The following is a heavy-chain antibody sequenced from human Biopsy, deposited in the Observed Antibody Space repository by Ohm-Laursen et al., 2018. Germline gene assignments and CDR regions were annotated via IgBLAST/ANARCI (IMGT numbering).Heavy chain of an antibody. Sequence: VASVKASCKAPEGTFSNYGVNWVRQAPGHGLEWLGGNIPILGTGNYAQKFQDRVTIAADTSTSTATMELRSLRSDDTAVYYCATKLTGYFHHWGQGTLVIVSS. J-gene: IGHJ1*01. D-gene: IGHD3-9*01. V-gene: IGHV1-69*06. CDR3: ATKLTGYFHH. CDR2: NIPILGTG. CDR1: EGTFSNYG.